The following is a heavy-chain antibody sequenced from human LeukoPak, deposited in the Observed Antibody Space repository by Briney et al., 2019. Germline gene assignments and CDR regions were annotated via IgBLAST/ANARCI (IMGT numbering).Heavy chain of an antibody. V-gene: IGHV4-59*01. CDR3: ARHHGGSYYVSDY. CDR1: GGSISSYY. J-gene: IGHJ4*02. Sequence: PSETLSLTCTVSGGSISSYYWSWIRQPPGKGLEWIGYIYYSGSTNYNPSLKSRVTISVDTSKNQFSLKLSSVTAADTAVYYCARHHGGSYYVSDYWGQGTLVTVSS. CDR2: IYYSGST. D-gene: IGHD1-26*01.